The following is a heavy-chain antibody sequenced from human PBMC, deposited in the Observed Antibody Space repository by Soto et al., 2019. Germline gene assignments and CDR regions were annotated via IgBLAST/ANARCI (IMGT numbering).Heavy chain of an antibody. V-gene: IGHV4-34*01. D-gene: IGHD4-4*01. J-gene: IGHJ4*02. CDR1: GGSFSGYY. CDR2: INHSGST. CDR3: ARRRDDYSPFDY. Sequence: QVQLQQWGAGLLKPSETLSLTCAVYGGSFSGYYWSWIRQPPGKGLEWIGEINHSGSTNYNPSLKSRVTISVDTSKNQFSLKLSSVTAADTAVYYCARRRDDYSPFDYWGQGTLVTVSS.